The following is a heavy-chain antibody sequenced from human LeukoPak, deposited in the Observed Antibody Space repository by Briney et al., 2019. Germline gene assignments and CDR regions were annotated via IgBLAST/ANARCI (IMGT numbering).Heavy chain of an antibody. J-gene: IGHJ4*02. Sequence: GESLRLSCTASGFSFSGHWMHWARQLPGKGLVWVSRISPTGSTTSYADSVKGRFTVSRDNAKNTLYLQVNNLRAEDTAVYYCARGPNSNWSGLDFWGQGTLLTVSS. V-gene: IGHV3-74*01. D-gene: IGHD6-6*01. CDR1: GFSFSGHW. CDR3: ARGPNSNWSGLDF. CDR2: ISPTGSTT.